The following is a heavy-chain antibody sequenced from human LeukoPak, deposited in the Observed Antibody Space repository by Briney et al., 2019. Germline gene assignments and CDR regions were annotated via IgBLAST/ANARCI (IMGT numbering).Heavy chain of an antibody. CDR2: IYYSGST. D-gene: IGHD2-15*01. J-gene: IGHJ4*02. CDR1: GGSISSYY. CDR3: VRHLDCSGGSCYPGSDYFDY. Sequence: SETLSLTCTVSGGSISSYYWSWIRQPPGKGLEWIGYIYYSGSTNYNPSLKSRVTISVDTSKNQFSLKLSSVTAADTAVYYCVRHLDCSGGSCYPGSDYFDYWGQGTLVTVSS. V-gene: IGHV4-59*08.